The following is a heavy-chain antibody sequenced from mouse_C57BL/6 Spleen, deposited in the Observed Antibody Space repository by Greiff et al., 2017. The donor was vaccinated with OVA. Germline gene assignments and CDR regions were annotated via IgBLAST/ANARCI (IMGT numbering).Heavy chain of an antibody. CDR3: AREPPITTVVATRGAMDY. D-gene: IGHD1-1*01. CDR2: IYPGDGDT. CDR1: GYAFSSYW. V-gene: IGHV1-80*01. Sequence: QVQLKESGAELVKPGASVKISCKASGYAFSSYWMNWVKQRPGKGLEWIGQIYPGDGDTNYNGKFKGKATLTADKSSSTAYMQLSSLTSEDSAVYFCAREPPITTVVATRGAMDYWGQGTSVTVSS. J-gene: IGHJ4*01.